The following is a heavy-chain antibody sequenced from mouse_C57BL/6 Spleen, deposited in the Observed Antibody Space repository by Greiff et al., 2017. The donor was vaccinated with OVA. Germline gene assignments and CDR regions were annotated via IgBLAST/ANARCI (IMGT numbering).Heavy chain of an antibody. J-gene: IGHJ1*03. V-gene: IGHV1-50*01. CDR1: GYTFTSYW. CDR3: ARPITTVVARGNFDV. Sequence: QVQLQQPGAELAKPGASVKLSCKASGYTFTSYWMQWVKQRPGQGLEWIGEIDPSDSYTNYNQKFKGKATLTVDTSSSTAYMQLSSLTSEDSAVYYCARPITTVVARGNFDVWGTGTTVTVSA. D-gene: IGHD1-1*01. CDR2: IDPSDSYT.